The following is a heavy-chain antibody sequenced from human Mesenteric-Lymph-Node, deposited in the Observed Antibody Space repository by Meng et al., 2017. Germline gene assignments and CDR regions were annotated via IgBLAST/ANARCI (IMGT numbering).Heavy chain of an antibody. J-gene: IGHJ4*02. Sequence: QAQMVQAGGEGKKPGASGKGSGKASGYTFTNYGITWVRQAPGQGLEWMGWINAYNGDTNYAQTLQGRVTMTTDTSTSTAYMELRSLRSDDTAVYYCARVEVGITSGDYWGQGTLVTVSS. V-gene: IGHV1-18*01. CDR1: GYTFTNYG. D-gene: IGHD1-26*01. CDR2: INAYNGDT. CDR3: ARVEVGITSGDY.